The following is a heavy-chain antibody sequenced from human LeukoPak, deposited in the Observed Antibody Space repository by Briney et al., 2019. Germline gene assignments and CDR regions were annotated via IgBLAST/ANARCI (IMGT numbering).Heavy chain of an antibody. CDR2: FDPEDGET. J-gene: IGHJ4*02. V-gene: IGHV1-24*01. D-gene: IGHD6-19*01. CDR1: GYTLAELT. Sequence: ASVKVSCKVSGYTLAELTMHWVRQAPGKGLEWMGGFDPEDGETIYAQNLQDRVTLTTDTSTSTAYMELGSLRSDDTAVYYCARDRASLAVADSRTSDFWGQGTLVTVSS. CDR3: ARDRASLAVADSRTSDF.